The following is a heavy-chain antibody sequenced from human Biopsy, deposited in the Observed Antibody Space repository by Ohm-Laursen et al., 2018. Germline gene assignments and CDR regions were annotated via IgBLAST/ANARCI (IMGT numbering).Heavy chain of an antibody. Sequence: SVKVSCNASGYTFTGYYLHWVRQAPGQGLEWLGRIVPILGTVNYAQRFQGRVALTADKSTGTAYMELNRLISDDTAVYYCATDADGYYTEFDFWGQGTLITVSS. CDR2: IVPILGTV. J-gene: IGHJ4*02. CDR1: GYTFTGYY. CDR3: ATDADGYYTEFDF. V-gene: IGHV1-69*08. D-gene: IGHD5-24*01.